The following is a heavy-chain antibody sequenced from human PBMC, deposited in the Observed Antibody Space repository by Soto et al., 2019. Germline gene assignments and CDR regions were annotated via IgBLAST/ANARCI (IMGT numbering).Heavy chain of an antibody. V-gene: IGHV1-69*01. CDR2: IIPMFAAT. Sequence: QVQLAQSGAEVRKPGSSVKVSCRASGGSFSDFAFSWVRQAPGQGLEWMGGIIPMFAATKYAQRFQGRVTIIADASTRTGYLALSGLTSDDSAVYYCARGGIVAVPAALSSYDDYTNYRFDSWGQGTLVSVSS. J-gene: IGHJ4*02. CDR3: ARGGIVAVPAALSSYDDYTNYRFDS. CDR1: GGSFSDFA. D-gene: IGHD2-15*01.